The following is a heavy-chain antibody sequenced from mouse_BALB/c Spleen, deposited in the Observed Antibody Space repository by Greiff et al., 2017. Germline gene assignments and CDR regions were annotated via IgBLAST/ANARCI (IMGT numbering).Heavy chain of an antibody. CDR1: GFTFSSFG. V-gene: IGHV5-17*02. CDR3: ARNYGNYLDY. J-gene: IGHJ2*01. D-gene: IGHD2-1*01. Sequence: DVQLVESGGGLVQPGGSRKLSCAASGFTFSSFGMHWVRQAPEKGLEWVAYISSGSSTIYYADTVKGRFTISRDNPKNTLFLQMTSLRSEDTAMYYCARNYGNYLDYWGQGTTLTVSS. CDR2: ISSGSSTI.